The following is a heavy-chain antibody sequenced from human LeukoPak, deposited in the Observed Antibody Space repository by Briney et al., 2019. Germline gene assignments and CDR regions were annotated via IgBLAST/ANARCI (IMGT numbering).Heavy chain of an antibody. Sequence: GASVKVSCKASGYTFTSYYMHWVRQAPGQGLEWMGIINPSGGSTSYAQKFQGRVTMTRDTSTSTVYMELSSPRSEDTAVYYCARDFYVSAGTPRFDYWGQGTLVTVSS. J-gene: IGHJ4*02. CDR3: ARDFYVSAGTPRFDY. CDR1: GYTFTSYY. V-gene: IGHV1-46*01. CDR2: INPSGGST. D-gene: IGHD6-19*01.